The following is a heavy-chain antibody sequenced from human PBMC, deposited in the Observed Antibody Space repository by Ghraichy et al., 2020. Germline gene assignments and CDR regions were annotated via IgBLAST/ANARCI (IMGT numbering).Heavy chain of an antibody. CDR2: ISYSSSAI. CDR1: GFTFSSYS. D-gene: IGHD2/OR15-2a*01. CDR3: ARGVNINSSGRFDP. J-gene: IGHJ5*02. V-gene: IGHV3-48*02. Sequence: GESLNTSCAASGFTFSSYSMNWVRQAPGKGLEWVSYISYSSSAIYYADSVKGRFTISRDNAKNSLYLQMNSLRDEDTAVYYCARGVNINSSGRFDPWGQGTQFTVSS.